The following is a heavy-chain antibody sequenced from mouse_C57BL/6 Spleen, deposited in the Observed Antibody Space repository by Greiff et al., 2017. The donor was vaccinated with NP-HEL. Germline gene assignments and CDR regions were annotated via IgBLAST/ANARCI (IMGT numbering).Heavy chain of an antibody. CDR3: ASGYGYYGYAMDY. J-gene: IGHJ4*01. D-gene: IGHD2-3*01. CDR2: IYPSDSET. V-gene: IGHV1-61*01. Sequence: QVQLQQPGAELVRPGSSVKLSCKASGYTFTSYWMDWVKQRPGQGLEWIGNIYPSDSETHYNQKFKDKATLTVDKSSSTAYMQLSSLTSEGSAVYYCASGYGYYGYAMDYWGKGTSVTVSS. CDR1: GYTFTSYW.